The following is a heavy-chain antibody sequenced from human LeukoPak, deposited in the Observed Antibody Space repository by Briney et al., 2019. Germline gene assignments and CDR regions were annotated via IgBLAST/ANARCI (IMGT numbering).Heavy chain of an antibody. J-gene: IGHJ4*02. CDR3: ARAPASTDTYFDY. Sequence: GGSLRLSCGASGFTFSSYGMHWVRQAPGKGLEYVSAISSNGGSTYYAHSVKGRFTISRDNSKNTLYLQMGSLRAADMAVYYCARAPASTDTYFDYWGQGTLVTVSS. CDR2: ISSNGGST. V-gene: IGHV3-64*01. D-gene: IGHD2-2*01. CDR1: GFTFSSYG.